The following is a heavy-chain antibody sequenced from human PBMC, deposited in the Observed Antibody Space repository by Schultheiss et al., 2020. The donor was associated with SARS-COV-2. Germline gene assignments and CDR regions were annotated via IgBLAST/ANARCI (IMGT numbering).Heavy chain of an antibody. CDR2: ISSSGSTI. CDR3: AREGYSGYDRVDY. D-gene: IGHD5-12*01. Sequence: GGSLRLSCTASGFTFRSYAMSWVRQAPGKGLEWVSYISSSGSTIYYADSVKGRFTISRDNAKNSLYLQMNSLRAEDTAVYYCAREGYSGYDRVDYWGQGTLVTVAS. CDR1: GFTFRSYA. V-gene: IGHV3-48*03. J-gene: IGHJ4*02.